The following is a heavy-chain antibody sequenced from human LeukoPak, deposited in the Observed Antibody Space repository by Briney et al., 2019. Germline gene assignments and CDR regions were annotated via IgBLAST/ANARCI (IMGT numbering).Heavy chain of an antibody. CDR2: INPNSGGT. Sequence: ASVKVSCKASGYTFTGYYMHWVRQAPGQGLEWMGWINPNSGGTNYAQKFQGRVTITRDTSISTAYMELSRLRSDDTAVYCCARGLYSSSWYGDYWGQGTLVTVSS. J-gene: IGHJ4*02. CDR1: GYTFTGYY. CDR3: ARGLYSSSWYGDY. D-gene: IGHD6-13*01. V-gene: IGHV1-2*02.